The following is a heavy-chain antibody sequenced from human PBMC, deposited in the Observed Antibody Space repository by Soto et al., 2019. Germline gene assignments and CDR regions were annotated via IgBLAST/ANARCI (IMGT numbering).Heavy chain of an antibody. D-gene: IGHD6-13*01. CDR1: GYSFTSYW. V-gene: IGHV5-10-1*01. CDR3: AAAAGTGELYYCYYGMDV. J-gene: IGHJ6*02. CDR2: IDSSYSYT. Sequence: PGESLKISWKGSGYSFTSYWISWVRQMPGKGLEWMGRIDSSYSYTNYSPSFQGYVTISADKSISTAYLQWSSLKASDTAMYYCAAAAGTGELYYCYYGMDVWGQGTTVTVSS.